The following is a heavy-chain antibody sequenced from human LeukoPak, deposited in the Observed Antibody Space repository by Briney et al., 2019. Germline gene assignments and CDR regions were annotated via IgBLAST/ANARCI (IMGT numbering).Heavy chain of an antibody. J-gene: IGHJ3*02. V-gene: IGHV3-11*01. CDR2: ISSSGSTI. CDR3: ASPSRTVADAFDI. D-gene: IGHD4-11*01. Sequence: GGSLRLSCVASGLTLSDYYMSWIRQAPGKGLEWVAYISSSGSTIYYADSVKGRFTISRDNAKNSLYLQMNSLRAEDPAVYYCASPSRTVADAFDIWGQGTMVTVSS. CDR1: GLTLSDYY.